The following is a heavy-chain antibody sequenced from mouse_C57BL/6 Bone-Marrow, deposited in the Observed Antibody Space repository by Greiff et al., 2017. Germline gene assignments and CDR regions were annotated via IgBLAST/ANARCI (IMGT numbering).Heavy chain of an antibody. CDR3: ARCGYDAMDY. CDR1: GFNIKDDY. CDR2: IDPENGDT. Sequence: VQLQQSGAELVRPGASVKLSCTASGFNIKDDYMHWVKQRPEQGLEWIGWIDPENGDTEYASKFQGKATITADTSSNTAYLQLSSLTSEDSAVYYCARCGYDAMDYWGQGTSVTVSS. J-gene: IGHJ4*01. V-gene: IGHV14-4*01.